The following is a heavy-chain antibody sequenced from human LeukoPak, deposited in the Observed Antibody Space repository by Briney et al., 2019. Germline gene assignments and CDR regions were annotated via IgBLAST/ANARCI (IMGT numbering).Heavy chain of an antibody. CDR2: INWNGGST. Sequence: GGSLRLSCAASGFTFSSYWMHWVRQAPGKGLEWVSGINWNGGSTSYADSVKGRFTISRDNAKNSLYLQMNSLRAEDTAFYYCARYSDTYYYYYMDVWGKGTTVTVSS. CDR1: GFTFSSYW. D-gene: IGHD2-15*01. CDR3: ARYSDTYYYYYMDV. J-gene: IGHJ6*03. V-gene: IGHV3-20*04.